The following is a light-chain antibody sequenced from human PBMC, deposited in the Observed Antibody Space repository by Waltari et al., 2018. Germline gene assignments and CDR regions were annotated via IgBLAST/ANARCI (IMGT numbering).Light chain of an antibody. CDR3: CSYVGVTTVL. J-gene: IGLJ2*01. CDR2: EVH. V-gene: IGLV2-23*01. CDR1: NNDVGGYDL. Sequence: QSALTQPASVSGSPGQSITISCTGTNNDVGGYDLVSWYQQHPGKAPKLIIYEVHRRPAGVSNRFSGSKSGNTASLTISGLQAEDEAHYNCCSYVGVTTVLFGGGTTVAV.